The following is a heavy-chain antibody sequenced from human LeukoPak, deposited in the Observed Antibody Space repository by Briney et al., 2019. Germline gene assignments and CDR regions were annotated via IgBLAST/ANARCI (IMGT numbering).Heavy chain of an antibody. CDR1: GYTFTGYY. Sequence: ASVKVSCKASGYTFTGYYMHWVRQAPGQGLEWMGWINPNSGGTNYAQKFQGRVTLTMDTSISAAYMELSRLRSDDTAVYYCARDRVYADDAFDIWGQGTMVTVSS. J-gene: IGHJ3*02. CDR2: INPNSGGT. D-gene: IGHD2-8*01. CDR3: ARDRVYADDAFDI. V-gene: IGHV1-2*02.